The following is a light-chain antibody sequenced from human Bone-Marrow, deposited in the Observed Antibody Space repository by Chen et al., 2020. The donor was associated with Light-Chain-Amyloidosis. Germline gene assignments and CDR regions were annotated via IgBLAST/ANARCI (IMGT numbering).Light chain of an antibody. CDR2: GAS. V-gene: IGKV3-15*01. CDR3: QQYNNWPLT. J-gene: IGKJ4*01. CDR1: QSVSSN. Sequence: EIVMTQSPATLSVSPGERATISCRASQSVSSNLAWYRQKPGQAPRLLIYGASTRATGIPARFSGSGSGTEFTLTISSLQSEDFAVYYCQQYNNWPLTFGGGTKVEIK.